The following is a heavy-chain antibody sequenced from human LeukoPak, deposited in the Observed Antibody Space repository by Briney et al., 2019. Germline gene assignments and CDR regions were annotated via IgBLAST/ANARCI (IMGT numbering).Heavy chain of an antibody. V-gene: IGHV1-18*01. J-gene: IGHJ4*02. CDR1: GYRFNAYG. Sequence: ASVKVSCKTSGYRFNAYGISWVRQAPGQGLEWMGWISGYNGNTNYGEKVQGRLTMTLDTSTTTAYMELSGLRSDDTAVYYCARAHTGYCSSTSCYPWWMDYWGQGTLVTVSS. D-gene: IGHD2-2*01. CDR3: ARAHTGYCSSTSCYPWWMDY. CDR2: ISGYNGNT.